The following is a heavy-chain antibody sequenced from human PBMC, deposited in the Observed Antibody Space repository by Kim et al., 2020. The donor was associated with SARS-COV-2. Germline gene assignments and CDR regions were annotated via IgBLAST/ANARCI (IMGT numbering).Heavy chain of an antibody. CDR1: GFTFSSYA. D-gene: IGHD3-3*01. CDR2: ISGSGGST. CDR3: AKDPFYDFWSGYYFDY. J-gene: IGHJ4*02. V-gene: IGHV3-23*01. Sequence: GGSLRLSCAASGFTFSSYALSWVRQAPGKGLEWVSTISGSGGSTYYADSVKGRFTISRDNSKNTLYLQMNILRAEDTAVYYCAKDPFYDFWSGYYFDYWGQGTLVTVSS.